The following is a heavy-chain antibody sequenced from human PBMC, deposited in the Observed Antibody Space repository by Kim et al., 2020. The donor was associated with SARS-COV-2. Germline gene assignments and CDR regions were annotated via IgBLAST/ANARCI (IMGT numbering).Heavy chain of an antibody. Sequence: GGSLRLSCPASGFTFSSYAMHWVRQAPGKGLEWVAVISYDGSNKYYADSVKGRFTISRDNSKNTLYLQMNSLRAEDTAVYYCARDPLPYCGGDCYSGYFDYWGQGTLVTVSS. D-gene: IGHD2-21*02. CDR2: ISYDGSNK. V-gene: IGHV3-30*04. CDR3: ARDPLPYCGGDCYSGYFDY. CDR1: GFTFSSYA. J-gene: IGHJ4*02.